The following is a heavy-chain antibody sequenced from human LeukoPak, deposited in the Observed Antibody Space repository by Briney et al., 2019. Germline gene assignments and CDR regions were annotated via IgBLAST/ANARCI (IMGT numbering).Heavy chain of an antibody. Sequence: KSSETLSLTCTVSGGSISSGSYYWGWIRQPPGKGLEWIGNIYYSGSTFYNPSLESRVTISVDTSKNQFSLRLTSVTAADTAIYYCARDFGSGSGTYDYWGQGTLVTVSS. J-gene: IGHJ4*02. CDR3: ARDFGSGSGTYDY. CDR1: GGSISSGSYY. CDR2: IYYSGST. D-gene: IGHD3-10*01. V-gene: IGHV4-39*07.